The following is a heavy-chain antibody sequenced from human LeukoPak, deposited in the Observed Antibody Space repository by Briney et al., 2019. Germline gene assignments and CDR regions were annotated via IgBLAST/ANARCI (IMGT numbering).Heavy chain of an antibody. CDR2: ISSSSSTI. CDR3: ARGVRGFGVVWFDP. D-gene: IGHD3-3*01. J-gene: IGHJ5*02. CDR1: GFTFSSYS. Sequence: PGGSLRLSCAASGFTFSSYSMNWVRQAPGKGLEWVSYISSSSSTIYYADSVKGRFTISRDNAKNSLYLQMNSLRAEDTAVYYCARGVRGFGVVWFDPWGQGTLVTVSS. V-gene: IGHV3-48*01.